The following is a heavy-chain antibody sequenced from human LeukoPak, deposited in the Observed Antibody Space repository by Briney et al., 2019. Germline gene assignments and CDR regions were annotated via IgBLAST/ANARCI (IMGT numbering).Heavy chain of an antibody. CDR3: ARGYSGYDSGYFDY. CDR1: GGTFSSYA. J-gene: IGHJ4*02. V-gene: IGHV1-69*13. D-gene: IGHD5-12*01. CDR2: IIPIFGTA. Sequence: ASVKVSCKASGGTFSSYAISWVRQAPGQGLEWMGGIIPIFGTANYAQKFQGRVTITADESTSTAYMELSSLRSEDTAVYHCARGYSGYDSGYFDYWGQGTLVTVSS.